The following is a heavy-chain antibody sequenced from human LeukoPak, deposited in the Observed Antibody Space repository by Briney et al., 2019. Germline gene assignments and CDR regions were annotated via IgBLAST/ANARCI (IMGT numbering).Heavy chain of an antibody. D-gene: IGHD6-6*01. Sequence: GGSLRLSCAPSGLTSISYGMHWVRQAPGRGLEWVAYITYDRSSEYYAGSVKGRFTISRDISKNILYLQMNSLRAEDTAVYYCAKDQLYRERFSSSLDQWGQGSLVTVSS. V-gene: IGHV3-30*18. J-gene: IGHJ4*02. CDR2: ITYDRSSE. CDR1: GLTSISYG. CDR3: AKDQLYRERFSSSLDQ.